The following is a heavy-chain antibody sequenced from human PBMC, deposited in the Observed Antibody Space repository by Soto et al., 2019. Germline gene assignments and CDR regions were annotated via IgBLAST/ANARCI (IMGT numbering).Heavy chain of an antibody. V-gene: IGHV3-30*18. CDR1: GFTLSSYA. J-gene: IGHJ2*01. CDR2: TSYDGSNT. D-gene: IGHD1-26*01. CDR3: AKPLGASVNYIWYFDL. Sequence: QVQLVESGGGVVQPGRSLRLSCAASGFTLSSYAMNWVRQAPGKGLEWVAITSYDGSNTYFADSVKGRFTISRDNSKNTVYLQMNSLRAEDTAVYYWAKPLGASVNYIWYFDLWGRGTLVTVSS.